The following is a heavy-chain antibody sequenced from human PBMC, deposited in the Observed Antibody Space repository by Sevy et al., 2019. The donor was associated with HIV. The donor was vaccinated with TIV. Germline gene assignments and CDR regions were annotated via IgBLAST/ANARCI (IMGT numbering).Heavy chain of an antibody. D-gene: IGHD3-10*01. J-gene: IGHJ4*02. CDR2: INPNNGDA. CDR1: GYSFTGFY. V-gene: IGHV1-2*02. Sequence: ASVKVSCKASGYSFTGFYIHWMRQAPGQGLEWMGWINPNNGDAKYAQKYQGRVTMTRDTSATTTYMELTSLRSDDTAMYYCVRGYFGSGSYRLLYWDQGAPVTVSS. CDR3: VRGYFGSGSYRLLY.